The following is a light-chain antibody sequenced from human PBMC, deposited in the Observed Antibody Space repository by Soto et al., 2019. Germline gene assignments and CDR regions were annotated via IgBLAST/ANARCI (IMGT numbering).Light chain of an antibody. Sequence: QSALTQPASVSASPGQSISISCTGTSNDVGAFDYVSWYQQHPGKAPKLMIYEVSNRPSGVSNRFSGSKSGNTASLTISGLQAEDEADYYCSSYTSSSTLGVFGGGTKLTVL. J-gene: IGLJ3*02. CDR2: EVS. CDR3: SSYTSSSTLGV. V-gene: IGLV2-14*01. CDR1: SNDVGAFDY.